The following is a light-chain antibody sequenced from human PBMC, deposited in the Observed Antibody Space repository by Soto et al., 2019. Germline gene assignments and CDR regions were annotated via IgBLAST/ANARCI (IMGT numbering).Light chain of an antibody. V-gene: IGKV3-20*01. Sequence: EIVLTQSPGTLSLSPGERATLSCRASQSVSSSYLAWYQQKPGQAPRLLIYGASSRATGIPDRFSGSGSGTDFTLTISRLEPEDFAVYYCQQYGSSPRFGGGTKVEIE. CDR1: QSVSSSY. J-gene: IGKJ4*02. CDR2: GAS. CDR3: QQYGSSPR.